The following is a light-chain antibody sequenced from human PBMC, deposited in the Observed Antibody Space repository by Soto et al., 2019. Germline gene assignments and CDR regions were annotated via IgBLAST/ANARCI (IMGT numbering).Light chain of an antibody. V-gene: IGLV2-14*01. CDR3: NSYTSSSTHV. CDR2: EVG. CDR1: SSDVGGHNH. J-gene: IGLJ1*01. Sequence: QSALTQPASVSGSPGQSITISCTGSSSDVGGHNHVSWYQQHPGKAPKLIMYEVGNRPSGVSNRFSGSKSGNTASLTISGFQAEDEADYDCNSYTSSSTHVFGTGTKVTVL.